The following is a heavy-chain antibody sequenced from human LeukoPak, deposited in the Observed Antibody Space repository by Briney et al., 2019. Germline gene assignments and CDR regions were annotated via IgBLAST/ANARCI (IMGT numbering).Heavy chain of an antibody. CDR2: INHSGST. CDR1: GGSISSSSFY. Sequence: PSETLSLTCTVSGGSISSSSFYWGWIRQPPGKGLEWIGEINHSGSTNYNPSLKSRVTISVDTSKNQFSLKLSSVTAADTAVYYCARGRIRYPLAFDIWGQGTMVTVSS. CDR3: ARGRIRYPLAFDI. J-gene: IGHJ3*02. V-gene: IGHV4-39*07. D-gene: IGHD3-9*01.